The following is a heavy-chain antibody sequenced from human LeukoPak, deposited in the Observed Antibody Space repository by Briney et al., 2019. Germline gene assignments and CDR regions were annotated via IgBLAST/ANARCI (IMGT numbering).Heavy chain of an antibody. CDR1: GGTFSSYA. D-gene: IGHD2-2*01. V-gene: IGHV1-18*01. J-gene: IGHJ3*02. Sequence: ASVKVSCKASGGTFSSYAISWVRQAPGQGLEWMGWINPNSGGTNYAQKFQGRVTMTTDTSTSTAYMELRSLRSDDTAVYYCARDYCSSTSCYPSRDAFDIWGQGTMVTVSS. CDR2: INPNSGGT. CDR3: ARDYCSSTSCYPSRDAFDI.